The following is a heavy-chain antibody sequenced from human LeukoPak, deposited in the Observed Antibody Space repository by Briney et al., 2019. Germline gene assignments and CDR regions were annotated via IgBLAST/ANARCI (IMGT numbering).Heavy chain of an antibody. D-gene: IGHD3-22*01. CDR3: ARAPKYYYDSSELSQFDY. Sequence: SETLSLTCTVSGGSISSGGYYWNWIRQHPGKGLEWIGYIYYSGSTYYNPSLKSRLTISVDTSKNRFSLKLSYVTAADTAVYYCARAPKYYYDSSELSQFDYWGQGTLVTVSS. V-gene: IGHV4-31*03. J-gene: IGHJ4*02. CDR2: IYYSGST. CDR1: GGSISSGGYY.